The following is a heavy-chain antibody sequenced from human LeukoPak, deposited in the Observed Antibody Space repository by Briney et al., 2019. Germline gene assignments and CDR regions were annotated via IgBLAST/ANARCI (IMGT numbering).Heavy chain of an antibody. CDR1: GYTFTXYY. CDR2: INPNSGGT. J-gene: IGHJ4*02. D-gene: IGHD2-2*01. V-gene: IGHV1-2*02. CDR3: ARGAVPAAAIQSIDY. Sequence: ASVKVSCKASGYTFTXYYMHWVRQAPGQGLEWMGWINPNSGGTNYAQKFQGRVTMTRDTSISTAYMELSRLRSDDTAVYYCARGAVPAAAIQSIDYWGQGTLVTVSS.